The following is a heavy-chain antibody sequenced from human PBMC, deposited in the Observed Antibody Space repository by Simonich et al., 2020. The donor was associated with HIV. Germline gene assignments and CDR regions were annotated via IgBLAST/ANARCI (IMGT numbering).Heavy chain of an antibody. CDR1: NSGHY. J-gene: IGHJ4*02. D-gene: IGHD3-10*01. CDR3: ARESTLRSYYYGSGSGLGY. CDR2: IYHSGNT. Sequence: QVQLQESGPGLVKPSETLSLTCTVNSGHYWGWIRQSPGKGLEWIGRIYHSGNTNYNPALKSRVTISVDTSKNQFSLKLDSVTAADTAVYYCARESTLRSYYYGSGSGLGYWGQGTLVTVSS. V-gene: IGHV4-38-2*02.